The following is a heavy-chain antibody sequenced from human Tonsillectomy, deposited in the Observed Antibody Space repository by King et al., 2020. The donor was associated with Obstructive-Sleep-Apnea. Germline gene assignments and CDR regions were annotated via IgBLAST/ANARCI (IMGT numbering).Heavy chain of an antibody. CDR3: AKDQPSTGGGCDY. CDR1: GFTFSSYG. D-gene: IGHD7-27*01. V-gene: IGHV3-30*18. J-gene: IGHJ4*02. Sequence: VQLVESGGGVVQPGRSLRLSCAASGFTFSSYGMHWIRQAPGKGLEWWAVISYDGSNKYYVDSVKGRFTISRDNSKNTLYLQMNSLRAEDTAVYYCAKDQPSTGGGCDYWGQGTLVTVSS. CDR2: ISYDGSNK.